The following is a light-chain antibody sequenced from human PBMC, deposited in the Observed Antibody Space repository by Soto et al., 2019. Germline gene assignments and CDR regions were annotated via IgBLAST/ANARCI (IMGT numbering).Light chain of an antibody. Sequence: QSVLTQPASVSGSPGQSITISCIGTSSDIGGYNYVSWYQQHPGKAPKVMIYEVSNRSSGVSNRFSGSKSGNTASLTISGLQAEDEADYYCSSYTRSSTWVFGGGTKVTVL. CDR3: SSYTRSSTWV. CDR2: EVS. CDR1: SSDIGGYNY. V-gene: IGLV2-14*01. J-gene: IGLJ3*02.